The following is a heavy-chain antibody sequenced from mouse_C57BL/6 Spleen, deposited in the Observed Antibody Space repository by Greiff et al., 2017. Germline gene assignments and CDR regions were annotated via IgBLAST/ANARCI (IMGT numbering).Heavy chain of an antibody. Sequence: DVKLVESGGGLVKPGGSLKLSCAASGFTFSDYGMHWVRQAPEKGLEWVAYISSGSSTIYYADTVKGRFTISRDNAKNTLFLQMTSLRSEDTAMYYCARLNGYYVAMDYWGQGTSVTVSS. V-gene: IGHV5-17*01. CDR3: ARLNGYYVAMDY. D-gene: IGHD2-3*01. CDR1: GFTFSDYG. J-gene: IGHJ4*01. CDR2: ISSGSSTI.